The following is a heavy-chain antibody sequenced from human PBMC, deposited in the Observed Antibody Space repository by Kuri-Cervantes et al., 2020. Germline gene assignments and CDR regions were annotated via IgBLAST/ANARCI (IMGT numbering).Heavy chain of an antibody. D-gene: IGHD3-10*01. V-gene: IGHV3-30-3*01. CDR1: GFTFSSYA. Sequence: GESLKISCAASGFTFSSYAMHWVRQAPGKGLEWVAVISYDGSNKYYADSVKGRFTISRDNSKNTLYLQMNSLRAEDTAVYYCAMVGVVRGAQADGMDVWGQGTTVTVS. CDR2: ISYDGSNK. J-gene: IGHJ6*02. CDR3: AMVGVVRGAQADGMDV.